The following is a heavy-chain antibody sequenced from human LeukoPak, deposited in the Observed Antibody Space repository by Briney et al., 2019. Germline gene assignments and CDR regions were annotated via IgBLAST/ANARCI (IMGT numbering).Heavy chain of an antibody. Sequence: ASVRVSSTASGYTFTIYDINWVRQAPGQGREWMGWMNPNSGNTGYAQKFQGRVTMTRNTSISTAYMELSSLRSEDTAVYYCARGDADTYFDYWGQGTLVTVSS. CDR2: MNPNSGNT. J-gene: IGHJ4*02. V-gene: IGHV1-8*01. CDR1: GYTFTIYD. CDR3: ARGDADTYFDY.